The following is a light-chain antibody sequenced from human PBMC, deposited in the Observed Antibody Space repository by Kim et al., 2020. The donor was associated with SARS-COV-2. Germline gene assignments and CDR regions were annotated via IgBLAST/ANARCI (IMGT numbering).Light chain of an antibody. CDR1: QGISNP. Sequence: ASVGDRVTIACRASQGISNPLAWYQQNPGKVPKVLIYSASALQSGVPSRFSGSGYGTDFTLTISSLQPEDVATYYCQKYNAAPWTFGQGTKVEIK. CDR2: SAS. CDR3: QKYNAAPWT. J-gene: IGKJ1*01. V-gene: IGKV1-27*01.